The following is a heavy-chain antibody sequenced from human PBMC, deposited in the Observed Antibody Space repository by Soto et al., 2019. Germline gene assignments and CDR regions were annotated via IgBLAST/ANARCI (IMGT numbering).Heavy chain of an antibody. Sequence: TGGSLRLSCSASGFTFSSYAMHWVRQAPGKGLEYVSAISSNGGSTYYADSVKGRFTISRDNSKNTLYLQMNSLRAEDTAVYYCAKAYCSSTSCYFYYYYMDVWGKGTTVTVSS. CDR1: GFTFSSYA. CDR3: AKAYCSSTSCYFYYYYMDV. V-gene: IGHV3-64*04. D-gene: IGHD2-2*01. CDR2: ISSNGGST. J-gene: IGHJ6*03.